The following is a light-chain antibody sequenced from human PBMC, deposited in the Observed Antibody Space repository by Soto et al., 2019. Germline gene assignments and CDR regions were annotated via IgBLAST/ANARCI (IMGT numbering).Light chain of an antibody. CDR2: EVS. Sequence: QSALAQPASVSGSPGQSITISCTGTSTDNGTYYHVSWYRQHPGKVPQLIIYEVSNRLSGLSNRFSGSKSGNAASLTIPGLQAEDEADYYCCSYTTWSTLVFGTGTKGTV. V-gene: IGLV2-14*01. J-gene: IGLJ1*01. CDR1: STDNGTYYH. CDR3: CSYTTWSTLV.